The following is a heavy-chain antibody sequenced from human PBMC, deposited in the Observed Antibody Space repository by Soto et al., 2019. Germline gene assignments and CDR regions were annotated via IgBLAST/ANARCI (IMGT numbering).Heavy chain of an antibody. Sequence: SETLSLTCTVSGGSISSGGYYWTWIRQHPGKGLEWIGYIYYSGNTYYNPSLKSRVTISVDTSKNQFSLKLSSVTAADTAVYYCARDVTGYYDGSGYNAFNIWGQGTMVTVSS. V-gene: IGHV4-31*03. J-gene: IGHJ3*02. CDR1: GGSISSGGYY. D-gene: IGHD3-22*01. CDR3: ARDVTGYYDGSGYNAFNI. CDR2: IYYSGNT.